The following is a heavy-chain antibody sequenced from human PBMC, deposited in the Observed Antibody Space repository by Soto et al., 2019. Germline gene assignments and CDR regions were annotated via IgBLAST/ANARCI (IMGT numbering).Heavy chain of an antibody. J-gene: IGHJ5*02. D-gene: IGHD2-8*01. CDR1: GYTLTELS. V-gene: IGHV1-24*01. CDR3: ATRLYGTNGVCYTWNWFDP. CDR2: FDPEDGET. Sequence: ASVKVSCKVSGYTLTELSMHWVRQAPGKGLEWMGGFDPEDGETIYAQKFQGRVTMTEDTSTDTAYMELSSLRSEDTAVYYCATRLYGTNGVCYTWNWFDPWGQGTLVTVSS.